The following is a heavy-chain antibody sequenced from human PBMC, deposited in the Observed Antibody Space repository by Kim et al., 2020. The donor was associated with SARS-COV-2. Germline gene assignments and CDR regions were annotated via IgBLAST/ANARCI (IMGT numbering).Heavy chain of an antibody. CDR3: ARDGGRGYPFDY. CDR1: GFTVSSNN. D-gene: IGHD3-22*01. J-gene: IGHJ4*02. V-gene: IGHV3-66*01. CDR2: LFSGGST. Sequence: GGSLRLSCAASGFTVSSNNMSWVRQAPGKGLEWVSLLFSGGSTYSPDSVKGRFTISRDNSKNTLYLQMNSLRADDTAVYYRARDGGRGYPFDYWGQGPLV.